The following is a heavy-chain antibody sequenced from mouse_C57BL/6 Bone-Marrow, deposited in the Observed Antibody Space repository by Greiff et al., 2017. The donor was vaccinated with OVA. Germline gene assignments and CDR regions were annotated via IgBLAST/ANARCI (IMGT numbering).Heavy chain of an antibody. V-gene: IGHV1-26*01. D-gene: IGHD1-1*01. CDR2: INPNNGGT. J-gene: IGHJ3*01. Sequence: EVQLQQSGPELVKPGASVKISCKASGYTFTDYYMNWVKQSHGKSLEWIGDINPNNGGTSYNQKFKGKATLTVDKSSSTAYMERRSLTAEDAAVYDCERDYGSSSWFAYWGQGTLVTVSA. CDR1: GYTFTDYY. CDR3: ERDYGSSSWFAY.